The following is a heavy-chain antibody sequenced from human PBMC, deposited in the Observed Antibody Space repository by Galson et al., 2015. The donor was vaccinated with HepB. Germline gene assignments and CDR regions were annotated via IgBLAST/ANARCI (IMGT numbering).Heavy chain of an antibody. CDR1: GGSISSSSYY. V-gene: IGHV4-39*01. D-gene: IGHD2-2*01. CDR3: AICSSTSCYVFPGSYYYGMDV. CDR2: IYYSGST. Sequence: TLSLTCTVSGGSISSSSYYWGWIRQPPGKGLEWIGSIYYSGSTYYNPSLKSRVTISVDTSKNQFSLKLSSVTAADTAVYYCAICSSTSCYVFPGSYYYGMDVWGQGTTVTVSS. J-gene: IGHJ6*02.